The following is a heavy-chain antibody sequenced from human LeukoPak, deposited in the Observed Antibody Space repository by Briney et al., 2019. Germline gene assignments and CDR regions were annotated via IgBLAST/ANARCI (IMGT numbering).Heavy chain of an antibody. CDR3: AKGKYYYGSGNPVFDY. Sequence: PGGSLRLSCAASGFTFSSYTMNWVRQAPGKGLEWVSAISGSGGSTYYADSVKGRFTISRDNSKNTLYLQMNSLRAEDTAVYYCAKGKYYYGSGNPVFDYWGQGTLVTVSS. CDR2: ISGSGGST. V-gene: IGHV3-23*01. CDR1: GFTFSSYT. J-gene: IGHJ4*02. D-gene: IGHD3-10*01.